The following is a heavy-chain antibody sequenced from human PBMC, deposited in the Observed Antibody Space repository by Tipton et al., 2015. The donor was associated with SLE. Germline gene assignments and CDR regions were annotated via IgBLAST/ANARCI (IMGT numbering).Heavy chain of an antibody. J-gene: IGHJ1*01. Sequence: SLRLSCAASGFTFSSYAMSWVRQAPGKGLEWVSAIPGSGPITYYADSVKGRFTISRDNSKNTLYLQMNSLRAEDTAVYYCAKDPATVTRGDFQHWGQGTLVTVSS. CDR3: AKDPATVTRGDFQH. CDR2: IPGSGPIT. CDR1: GFTFSSYA. D-gene: IGHD4-17*01. V-gene: IGHV3-23*01.